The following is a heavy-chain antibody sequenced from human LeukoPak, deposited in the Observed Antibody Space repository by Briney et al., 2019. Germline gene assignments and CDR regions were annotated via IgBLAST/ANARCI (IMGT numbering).Heavy chain of an antibody. CDR2: FDLEDGET. Sequence: ASVKVSCKVSRYSLTELSMHWVRQAPGKGLEWMGGFDLEDGETVYAQKFQGRVSMTEDTSTDTAYMELSSLSSEDTAVYYCAKGGYYYGLDVWGQGTTVTVSS. D-gene: IGHD1-26*01. CDR3: AKGGYYYGLDV. V-gene: IGHV1-24*01. J-gene: IGHJ6*02. CDR1: RYSLTELS.